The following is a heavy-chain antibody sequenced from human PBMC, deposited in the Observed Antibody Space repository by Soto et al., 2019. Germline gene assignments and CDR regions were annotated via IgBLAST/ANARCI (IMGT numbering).Heavy chain of an antibody. V-gene: IGHV3-23*01. CDR2: ISGSGGST. Sequence: GGSLRLSCAASGFTFSSYAMSWVRQAPGKGLEWVSAISGSGGSTYYADSVKGRFTISRDNSKNTLYLQMNSLRAEDTAVYYCATSGLGVYYDILTGYYWFDYWGQGTLVTVSS. CDR3: ATSGLGVYYDILTGYYWFDY. D-gene: IGHD3-9*01. CDR1: GFTFSSYA. J-gene: IGHJ4*02.